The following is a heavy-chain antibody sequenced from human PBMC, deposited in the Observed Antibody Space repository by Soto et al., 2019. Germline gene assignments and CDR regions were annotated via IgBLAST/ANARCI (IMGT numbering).Heavy chain of an antibody. D-gene: IGHD5-12*01. J-gene: IGHJ4*02. V-gene: IGHV3-53*01. CDR2: IYSGGTI. CDR1: GFTVTINY. CDR3: HGYGY. Sequence: EVQVVESGGGLVQPEGSLRLSCAVSGFTVTINYMSWVRQAPGKGLEWVSVIYSGGTIYYADSVKGRFTISRDTSKNTLYLQMNSLRGDDTAVYYCHGYGYWGQGTLVTVSS.